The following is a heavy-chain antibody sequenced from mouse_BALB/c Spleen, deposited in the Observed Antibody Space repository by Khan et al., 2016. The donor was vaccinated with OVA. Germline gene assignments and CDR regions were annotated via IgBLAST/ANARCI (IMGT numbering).Heavy chain of an antibody. D-gene: IGHD2-14*01. J-gene: IGHJ4*01. Sequence: QIQLVQSGPELKKPGETVRISCKASGYTFTTAGIQWVQKMPGKGLKWIGWINTHSGVPKYAEDFKGRFAFSLEISVSTAYLQITNLKNEYTATYFYARGGAAYYRDDGGAMEYWWQGTSVTVAS. CDR2: INTHSGVP. CDR3: ARGGAAYYRDDGGAMEY. V-gene: IGHV9-4*02. CDR1: GYTFTTAG.